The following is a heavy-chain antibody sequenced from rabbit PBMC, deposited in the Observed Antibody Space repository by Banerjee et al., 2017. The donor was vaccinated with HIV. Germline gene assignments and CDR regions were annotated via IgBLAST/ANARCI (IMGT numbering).Heavy chain of an antibody. CDR1: GFSFSSGYW. D-gene: IGHD6-1*01. CDR2: IGIGSGTT. CDR3: ARGLRDAGYGCAL. Sequence: QEQLEESGGDLVKPEGSLTLTCTASGFSFSSGYWMCWVRQAPGKGLEWIGCIGIGSGTTYYASWAKGRFTITKTSSTTVTLQMTSLTAADTATYFCARGLRDAGYGCALWGPGTLVTVS. J-gene: IGHJ4*01. V-gene: IGHV1S45*01.